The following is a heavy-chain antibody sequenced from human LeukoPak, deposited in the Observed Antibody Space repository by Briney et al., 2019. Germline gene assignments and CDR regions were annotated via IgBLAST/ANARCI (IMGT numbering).Heavy chain of an antibody. V-gene: IGHV3-23*01. CDR1: GFTFSRHS. Sequence: TGGSLRLSCAPSGFTFSRHSMTWARQAPGKGLEWVSVISGSATSTYYADSVKGRFTISRDNSKNTLYLQVNSLRAGDTAVYYCARGAMVRGVHYFDYWGQGTLVTVSS. J-gene: IGHJ4*02. CDR2: ISGSATST. D-gene: IGHD3-10*01. CDR3: ARGAMVRGVHYFDY.